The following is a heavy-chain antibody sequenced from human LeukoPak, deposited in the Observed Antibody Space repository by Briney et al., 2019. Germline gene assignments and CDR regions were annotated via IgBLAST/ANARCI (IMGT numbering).Heavy chain of an antibody. CDR3: AREVVVAATHNSDAFDI. D-gene: IGHD2-15*01. CDR2: IYSGGST. CDR1: GFTVSSNY. V-gene: IGHV3-66*01. Sequence: GGSLRLSCAASGFTVSSNYMSWVRQAPGKGLEWVSVIYSGGSTYYADSVKGRFTISRDNSKNTLYLQMNSLRAEDTAVYYCAREVVVAATHNSDAFDIWGQGTMVTVSS. J-gene: IGHJ3*02.